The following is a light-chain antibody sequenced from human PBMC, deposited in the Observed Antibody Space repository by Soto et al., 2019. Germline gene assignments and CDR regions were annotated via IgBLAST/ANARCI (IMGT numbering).Light chain of an antibody. CDR3: QQRYRAPRT. CDR1: QNINIY. CDR2: TAS. Sequence: DIQMTQSPSSLSASVGDRVTITCRASQNINIYLNWYQQKPGKAPKLLIYTASTLQTGVPSRFSGSGSGTEFTLTISSLQPDDFGAYYCQQRYRAPRTFGQGTRV. V-gene: IGKV1-39*01. J-gene: IGKJ1*01.